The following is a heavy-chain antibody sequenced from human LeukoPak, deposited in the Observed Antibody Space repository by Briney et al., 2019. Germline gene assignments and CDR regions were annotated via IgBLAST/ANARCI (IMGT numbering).Heavy chain of an antibody. CDR2: IYYSGST. D-gene: IGHD3-22*01. Sequence: PSETLSLTCTLSVHSISSSSYYWRWIRQPPGKGLEWIGSIYYSGSTYYNPALKSRVTICVDTSKNQFSLKLSSVTAADTAVYYCARRRYYDSSGYSYWGQGTLVTVSS. V-gene: IGHV4-39*01. J-gene: IGHJ4*02. CDR3: ARRRYYDSSGYSY. CDR1: VHSISSSSYY.